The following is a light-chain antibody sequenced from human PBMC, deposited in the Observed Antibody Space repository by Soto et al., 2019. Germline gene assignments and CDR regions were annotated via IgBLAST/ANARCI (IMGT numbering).Light chain of an antibody. V-gene: IGKV3-15*01. CDR1: QSVSSN. J-gene: IGKJ1*01. CDR2: GAS. CDR3: QQFNDWPWT. Sequence: EIVMTQSPATLSVSPGERATLSCRASQSVSSNLAWYQQRPGQAPRLLIYGASTRATGIPARFSGSGFGTEFTLTISSLQSEDFAVYYCQQFNDWPWTFGQGTEVEIK.